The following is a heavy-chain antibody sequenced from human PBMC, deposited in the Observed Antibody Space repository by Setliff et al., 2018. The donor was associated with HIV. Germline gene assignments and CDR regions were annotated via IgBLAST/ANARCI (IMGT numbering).Heavy chain of an antibody. Sequence: GASVKVSCKTFGYRFTDFYVNWVRQAPGQGLEWMGWISAYNGNTNYAQKPQGRVTMTTDTSTSTAYMELRSLKSDDTAVYYCARGKTWLRFLDYWGQGTLVTVSS. CDR3: ARGKTWLRFLDY. V-gene: IGHV1-18*04. J-gene: IGHJ4*02. CDR1: GYRFTDFY. D-gene: IGHD5-12*01. CDR2: ISAYNGNT.